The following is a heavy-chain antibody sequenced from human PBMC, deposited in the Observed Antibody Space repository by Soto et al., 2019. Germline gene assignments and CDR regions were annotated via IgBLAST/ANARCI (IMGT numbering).Heavy chain of an antibody. CDR2: ISGSGGST. V-gene: IGHV3-23*01. CDR3: AKLDIGYSSGWPDY. D-gene: IGHD6-19*01. CDR1: GFTFSSYA. Sequence: PGGSLRLSCAASGFTFSSYAMSWVRQAPGKGLEWVSAISGSGGSTYYADSVKGRFTISRDNSKNTLYLQMNSLRAEDTAVYYCAKLDIGYSSGWPDYWGQGTLVTVS. J-gene: IGHJ4*02.